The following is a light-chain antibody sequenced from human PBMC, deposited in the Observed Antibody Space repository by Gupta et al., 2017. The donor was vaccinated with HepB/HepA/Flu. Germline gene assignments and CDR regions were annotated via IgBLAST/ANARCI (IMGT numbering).Light chain of an antibody. V-gene: IGKV4-1*01. CDR1: QSLFNTYNNKNY. CDR3: QQYFTNPRT. CDR2: WAS. J-gene: IGKJ1*01. Sequence: IVMTQSPDSLPVSLGERATIHCKSSQSLFNTYNNKNYLAWYQQRPGQPPRILFYWASARESGVPDRFSASGSGTDFTLTVSSLQAGDVATYYCQQYFTNPRTFGQGTKVAIK.